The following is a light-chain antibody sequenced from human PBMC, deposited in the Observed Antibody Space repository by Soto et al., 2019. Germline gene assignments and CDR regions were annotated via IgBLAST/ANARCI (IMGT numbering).Light chain of an antibody. CDR1: QSVTSNY. J-gene: IGKJ4*01. CDR3: QQFSSYLLT. V-gene: IGKV3-20*01. CDR2: GAS. Sequence: EIVLTQSPATQSLSPGERATLSCRASQSVTSNYLAWFQQKPGQAPRLLIYGASNRATGIPDRFSGSGSGTDFTLTISRLEPEDFAVYYCQQFSSYLLTFGGGTKVDIK.